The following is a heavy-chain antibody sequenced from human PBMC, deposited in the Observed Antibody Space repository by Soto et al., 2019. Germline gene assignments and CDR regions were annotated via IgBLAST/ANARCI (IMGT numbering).Heavy chain of an antibody. V-gene: IGHV3-11*06. CDR2: ISSSSSYT. CDR1: GFTFSDYY. D-gene: IGHD4-17*01. J-gene: IGHJ2*01. Sequence: GGSLRLSCAASGFTFSDYYMSWIRQAPGKGLEWVSYISSSSSYTNYADSVKGRFTISRDNAKNSLYLQMNSLRAEDTAVYYCARDYPNIYGANWYFDLWGRGTLVTVSS. CDR3: ARDYPNIYGANWYFDL.